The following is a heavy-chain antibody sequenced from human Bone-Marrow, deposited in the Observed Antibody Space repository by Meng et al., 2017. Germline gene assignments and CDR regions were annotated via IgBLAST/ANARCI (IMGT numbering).Heavy chain of an antibody. CDR2: ISAYNGNT. Sequence: ASVKVSCKASGYTFTSYGISWVRQAPGQGLEWMGWISAYNGNTNYAQKLQGRVTMTTDTSTSTAYMELRSLRSDDTAVYYCARYHILITIFGVGWGPLDYWGQGTLVTVSS. V-gene: IGHV1-18*01. J-gene: IGHJ4*02. CDR1: GYTFTSYG. CDR3: ARYHILITIFGVGWGPLDY. D-gene: IGHD3-3*01.